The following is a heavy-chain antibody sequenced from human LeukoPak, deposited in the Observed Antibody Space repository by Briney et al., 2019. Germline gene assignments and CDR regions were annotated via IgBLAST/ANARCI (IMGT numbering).Heavy chain of an antibody. J-gene: IGHJ5*02. D-gene: IGHD1-26*01. CDR1: GYTFTGYY. CDR2: INYNNGGT. CDR3: ARDESGSYFFFWFDP. Sequence: ATVKVSCKASGYTFTGYYTHWVRQAPGQGLEWMGWINYNNGGTNYEKKFQGRVTMTRDTATSTAYMELSRLTSDDTAVYYCARDESGSYFFFWFDPWGQGTLVTVS. V-gene: IGHV1-2*02.